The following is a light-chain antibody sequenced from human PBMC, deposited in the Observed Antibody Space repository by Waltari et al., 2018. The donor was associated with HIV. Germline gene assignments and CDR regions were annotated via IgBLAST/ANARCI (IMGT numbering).Light chain of an antibody. CDR2: ATN. V-gene: IGLV8-61*01. Sequence: QTVVTQEPSLSVSPGGTITLTCGLNSGSVSTSYYPSWYQTTPAQAPPTPVYATNTRSSGVPDRFSGTILGNKAALTITGAQADDDSAFYCVLYMGSGIPMFGGGTKLTVL. J-gene: IGLJ3*02. CDR1: SGSVSTSYY. CDR3: VLYMGSGIPM.